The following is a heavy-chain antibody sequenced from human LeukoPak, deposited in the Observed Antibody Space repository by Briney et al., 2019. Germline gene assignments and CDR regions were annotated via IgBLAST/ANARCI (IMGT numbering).Heavy chain of an antibody. V-gene: IGHV1-2*02. CDR3: ARDVYYYDSSGYYY. CDR2: INPNSGGT. Sequence: ASVKVSCRASGYTFTGYYMHWVRQAPGQGLEWMGWINPNSGGTNYAQKFQGRVTMTRDTSISTAYMELSRLRSDDTAVYYCARDVYYYDSSGYYYWGQGTLVTVSS. CDR1: GYTFTGYY. J-gene: IGHJ4*02. D-gene: IGHD3-22*01.